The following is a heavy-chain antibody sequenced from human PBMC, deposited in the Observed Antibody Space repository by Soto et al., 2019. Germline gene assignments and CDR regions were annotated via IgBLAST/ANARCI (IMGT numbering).Heavy chain of an antibody. Sequence: SETLSLTCAVYGGSFSGYYWSWIRQPPGKGLEWIGEINHSGSTNYNPSLKSRVTISVDTSKNQFSLKLSSVTAADTAVYYCAVTGYCSGGSCYSPHYYYYCMDVWGQGTTVTVSS. CDR3: AVTGYCSGGSCYSPHYYYYCMDV. V-gene: IGHV4-34*01. J-gene: IGHJ6*02. CDR1: GGSFSGYY. D-gene: IGHD2-15*01. CDR2: INHSGST.